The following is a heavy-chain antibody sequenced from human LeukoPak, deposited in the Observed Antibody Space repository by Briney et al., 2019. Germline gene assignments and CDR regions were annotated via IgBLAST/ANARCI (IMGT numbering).Heavy chain of an antibody. D-gene: IGHD3-22*01. J-gene: IGHJ1*01. CDR3: AGTYYYDSSGYPAAEYFQH. CDR2: IYYSGST. Sequence: KASETLFLTCTVSGGSISSYYWSWIRQPPGKGLEWIGHIYYSGSTNYNPSLKSRVTISVDRSKNQFSLKLSSVTAADTAVYYCAGTYYYDSSGYPAAEYFQHWGQGTLVTVSS. CDR1: GGSISSYY. V-gene: IGHV4-59*12.